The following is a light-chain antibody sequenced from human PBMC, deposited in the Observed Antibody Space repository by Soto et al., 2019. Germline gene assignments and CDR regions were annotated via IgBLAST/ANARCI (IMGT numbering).Light chain of an antibody. V-gene: IGKV1-6*01. CDR2: TAS. CDR3: LHDYSYPRT. Sequence: AIQMTQSPSSLSASVGDRITITCRASQDIGSHLGWYQQKPGRAPKLLIYTASTLQSGVPSRFSGSGSGAEFTLTIRSLQSEDSATYYCLHDYSYPRTFGQGTKVDIK. CDR1: QDIGSH. J-gene: IGKJ1*01.